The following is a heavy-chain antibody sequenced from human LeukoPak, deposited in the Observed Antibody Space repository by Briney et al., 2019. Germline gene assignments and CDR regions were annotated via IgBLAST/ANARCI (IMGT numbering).Heavy chain of an antibody. V-gene: IGHV1-2*02. CDR3: AGVIAAAGNFNFDY. CDR2: INPNSGGT. CDR1: GYTFTGYY. D-gene: IGHD6-13*01. J-gene: IGHJ4*02. Sequence: ASVKVSCKASGYTFTGYYMHWVRQAPGQGLEWMGWINPNSGGTNYAQKFQGRVTMTRDTSISTAYMELSRLRSDDTAVYYCAGVIAAAGNFNFDYWGQGTLVTVSS.